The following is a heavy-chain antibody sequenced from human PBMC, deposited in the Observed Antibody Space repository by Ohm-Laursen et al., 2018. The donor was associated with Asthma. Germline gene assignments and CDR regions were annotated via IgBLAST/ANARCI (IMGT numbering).Heavy chain of an antibody. J-gene: IGHJ4*02. CDR1: GFTFSSYG. CDR2: ISYDGSAK. Sequence: SLRLSCAASGFTFSSYGMHWVRQAPGKGLEWAAVISYDGSAKYYADSVKGRFTISRDNSKNTLYLQMNSLRAEDTAVYYCARARTDIVATIDAYWGQGTLVTVSS. D-gene: IGHD5-12*01. CDR3: ARARTDIVATIDAY. V-gene: IGHV3-30*03.